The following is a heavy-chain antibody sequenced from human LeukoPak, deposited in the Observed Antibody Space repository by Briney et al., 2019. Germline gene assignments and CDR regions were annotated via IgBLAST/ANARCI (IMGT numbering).Heavy chain of an antibody. Sequence: GGSLRPSCAASGFTFSNYEINWVRQAPGRGLEWISYISGSGTSIYHANSVKGRFTISRDNAKNSLYLQMNSLRVEDTAVYYRVQGGDYGEPEDSWGQGTLVIVSS. CDR1: GFTFSNYE. J-gene: IGHJ4*02. V-gene: IGHV3-48*03. D-gene: IGHD4-17*01. CDR3: VQGGDYGEPEDS. CDR2: ISGSGTSI.